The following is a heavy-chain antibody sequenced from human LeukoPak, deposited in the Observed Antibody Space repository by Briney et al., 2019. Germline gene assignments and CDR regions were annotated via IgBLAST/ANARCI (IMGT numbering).Heavy chain of an antibody. CDR2: ISGSGGST. J-gene: IGHJ4*02. CDR3: AKISYSNGWYPFDY. D-gene: IGHD6-19*01. V-gene: IGHV3-23*01. Sequence: GGSLRLSGAASGLTFSSYGMSWVRQAPGKGLEWVSAISGSGGSTYYADSVKGRFTISRDNSKNTLYLQMNSLRAEDTAVYYCAKISYSNGWYPFDYWGQGTLVTVSS. CDR1: GLTFSSYG.